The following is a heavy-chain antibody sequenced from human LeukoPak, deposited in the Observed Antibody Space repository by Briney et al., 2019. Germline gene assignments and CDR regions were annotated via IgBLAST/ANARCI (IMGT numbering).Heavy chain of an antibody. D-gene: IGHD2-15*01. J-gene: IGHJ5*02. V-gene: IGHV3-33*03. CDR2: IWYDGSNK. CDR1: GFTFSSFG. Sequence: GGSLRLSCAASGFTFSSFGMHWVRQAPGKGLEWVAVIWYDGSNKYYAESVKGRFTVSRDNAKNSLYLQMSSLTAEDTAVYYCATGYCSGGSCFNWFDPWGQGTLVTVSS. CDR3: ATGYCSGGSCFNWFDP.